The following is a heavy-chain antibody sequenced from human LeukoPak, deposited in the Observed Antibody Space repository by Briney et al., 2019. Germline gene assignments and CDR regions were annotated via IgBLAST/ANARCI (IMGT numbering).Heavy chain of an antibody. CDR1: GGTFSSYA. CDR2: IIPIFGTA. V-gene: IGHV1-69*05. Sequence: SVKVSCKASGGTFSSYAISWVRQAPGQGLEWMGRIIPIFGTANYAQKFQGRVTITTDESTSTAYMELSSLRSEDTAVYYCARVVNRRVYGGYYYYYYMDVWGKGTTVTVSS. CDR3: ARVVNRRVYGGYYYYYYMDV. D-gene: IGHD4-23*01. J-gene: IGHJ6*03.